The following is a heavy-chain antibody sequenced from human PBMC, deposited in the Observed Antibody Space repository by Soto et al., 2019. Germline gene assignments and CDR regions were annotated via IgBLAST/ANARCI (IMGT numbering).Heavy chain of an antibody. D-gene: IGHD3-22*01. V-gene: IGHV1-69*01. CDR2: IIPIFGTA. J-gene: IGHJ4*02. Sequence: QVQLVQSGAEVKKPGSSVKVSCKASGGTFSSYAISWVRQAPGQGLEWMGGIIPIFGTANYAQKFQGRVTITADESTSTAYMELSRLKTEDTAVDYWAGETGGGYYYDSGDWGQGTLVTVSS. CDR1: GGTFSSYA. CDR3: AGETGGGYYYDSGD.